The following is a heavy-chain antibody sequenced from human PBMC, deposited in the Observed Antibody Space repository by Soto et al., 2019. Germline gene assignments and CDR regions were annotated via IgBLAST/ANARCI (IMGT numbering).Heavy chain of an antibody. D-gene: IGHD2-21*01. V-gene: IGHV4-39*01. CDR1: GSYISGSTSY. CDR3: VSRRDCYNLVTDY. J-gene: IGHJ4*02. Sequence: KTSETLSLTCTVSGSYISGSTSYWGWLRQPPGKGLEWIGNIYYSGNTYYHPSLKSRLTISVETSKNQFSLRLSSVNAADTAVYYCVSRRDCYNLVTDYWGQGTLVTVSS. CDR2: IYYSGNT.